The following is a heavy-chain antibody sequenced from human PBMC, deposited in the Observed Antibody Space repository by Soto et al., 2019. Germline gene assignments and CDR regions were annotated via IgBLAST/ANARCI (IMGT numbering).Heavy chain of an antibody. Sequence: ASVKVSCKASGYTFTGYYMHWVRQAPGQGLEWMGWINPNSGGTNYAQKFQGRVTMTRDTSISTAYMELSRLRSDDTAVYYCARGKDYDYVWESYRSPLDYWGQGTLVTVSS. J-gene: IGHJ4*02. CDR1: GYTFTGYY. D-gene: IGHD3-16*02. V-gene: IGHV1-2*02. CDR3: ARGKDYDYVWESYRSPLDY. CDR2: INPNSGGT.